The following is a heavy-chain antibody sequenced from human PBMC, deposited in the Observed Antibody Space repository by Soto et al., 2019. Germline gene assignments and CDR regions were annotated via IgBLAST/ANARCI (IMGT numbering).Heavy chain of an antibody. CDR3: ASLVVVNAFDI. CDR1: GFTFSSYE. V-gene: IGHV3-48*03. J-gene: IGHJ3*02. Sequence: EVQLVESGGGLVQPGGSLRLSCAASGFTFSSYEMNWVRQAPGTGLEWVSYISSSGSTIYYADSVKGRFTISRDNAKNSLYLQMNSLRAEDTAVYYCASLVVVNAFDIWGQGTMVTVSS. CDR2: ISSSGSTI. D-gene: IGHD2-21*01.